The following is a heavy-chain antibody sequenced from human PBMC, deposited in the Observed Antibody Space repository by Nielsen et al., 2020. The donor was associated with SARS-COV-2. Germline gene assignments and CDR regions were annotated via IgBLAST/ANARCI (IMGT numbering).Heavy chain of an antibody. V-gene: IGHV7-4-1*02. CDR1: GYTLTELS. CDR3: ARRYLGDGMDV. CDR2: INTNTGNP. J-gene: IGHJ6*02. Sequence: ASVKVSCKVSGYTLTELSMHWVRQAPGQGLEWMGWINTNTGNPTYAQGFTGRFVFSLDTSVSTAYLQISSLKAEDTAVYYCARRYLGDGMDVWGQGTTVTVSS. D-gene: IGHD3-9*01.